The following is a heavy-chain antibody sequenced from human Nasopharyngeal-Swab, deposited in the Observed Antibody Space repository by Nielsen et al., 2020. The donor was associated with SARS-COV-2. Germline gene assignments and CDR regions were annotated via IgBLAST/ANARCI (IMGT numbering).Heavy chain of an antibody. CDR2: IKQDGSDK. CDR1: GLTFTNSW. J-gene: IGHJ4*02. CDR3: ARDPGSYYFDF. D-gene: IGHD3-10*01. V-gene: IGHV3-7*01. Sequence: GESLKISCAASGLTFTNSWMSWVRQAPGKGLEWVANIKQDGSDKYYVDSVKGRFTISRDNAKNSLELQMNSLRVEDTAVYYCARDPGSYYFDFWGQGTLVTVSS.